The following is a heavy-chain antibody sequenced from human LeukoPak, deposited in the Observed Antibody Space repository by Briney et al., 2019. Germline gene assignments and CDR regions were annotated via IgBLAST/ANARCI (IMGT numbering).Heavy chain of an antibody. Sequence: SETLSLTCTVSGGSVSSGSYYWSWIRQPPGKGLEWIGYIYYSGSTNYNPSLKSRVTMSVDTSKNQFSLRLSSVTAADTAIYYCARAPVPSFYDILTGYSYFDYWGQGTLVTVSS. D-gene: IGHD3-9*01. J-gene: IGHJ4*02. CDR2: IYYSGST. CDR3: ARAPVPSFYDILTGYSYFDY. CDR1: GGSVSSGSYY. V-gene: IGHV4-61*01.